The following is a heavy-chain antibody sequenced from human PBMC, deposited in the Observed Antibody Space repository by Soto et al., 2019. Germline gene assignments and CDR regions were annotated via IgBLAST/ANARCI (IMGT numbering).Heavy chain of an antibody. J-gene: IGHJ6*02. CDR3: ARVQVEYSSSSYYYYYGMDV. V-gene: IGHV1-8*01. CDR1: GYTFTIYD. CDR2: MNPNSGNT. D-gene: IGHD6-6*01. Sequence: SVKVSCKASGYTFTIYDINWVRQATGQGLEWMGWMNPNSGNTGYAQKFQGRVTMTRNTSISTAYMELSSLRSDDTAVYYCARVQVEYSSSSYYYYYGMDVWGQGTTVTVSS.